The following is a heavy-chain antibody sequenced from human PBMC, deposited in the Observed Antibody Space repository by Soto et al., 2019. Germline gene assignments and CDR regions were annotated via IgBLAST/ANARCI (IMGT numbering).Heavy chain of an antibody. Sequence: PSVKVSCKASGYTFTGYYMHCVRQAPGQGLEWMGWINPNSGGTNYAQKFQGRVTMTRDTSISTAYMELSRLKSDDTAVYYCARAGFSYDFWSGYPLAFCGQGNTVT. V-gene: IGHV1-2*02. J-gene: IGHJ6*02. CDR3: ARAGFSYDFWSGYPLAF. CDR1: GYTFTGYY. CDR2: INPNSGGT. D-gene: IGHD3-3*01.